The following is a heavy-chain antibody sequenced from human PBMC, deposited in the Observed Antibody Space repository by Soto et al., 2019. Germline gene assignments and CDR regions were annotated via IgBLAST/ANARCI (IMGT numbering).Heavy chain of an antibody. J-gene: IGHJ4*02. CDR3: AKTRSIAAAFSDY. V-gene: IGHV3-23*01. CDR2: ISVTGAST. Sequence: EVQLLESGGGLVQSGGSLRLSCAASGLTFSGSAMSWVRQAPGKGLEWVSSISVTGASTYYAGSVQGRFTVSRDNSKDTFSLEMNSLRAEDTAVYFCAKTRSIAAAFSDYWGQGTLVTVSS. D-gene: IGHD6-13*01. CDR1: GLTFSGSA.